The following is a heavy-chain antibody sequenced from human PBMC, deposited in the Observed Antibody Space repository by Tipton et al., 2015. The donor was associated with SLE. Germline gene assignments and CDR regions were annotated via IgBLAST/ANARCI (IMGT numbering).Heavy chain of an antibody. D-gene: IGHD6-13*01. CDR1: GFTFSSYA. V-gene: IGHV3-23*01. CDR3: AKYRLIAAAGHFDY. Sequence: SLRLSCAASGFTFSSYAMTWVRQAPGKGLEWVSIISGSGGSTYYAESVKGRFTISRDNSKNTLYLQMNSLRAEDTAVYFCAKYRLIAAAGHFDYWGQGTLVTVSS. J-gene: IGHJ4*02. CDR2: ISGSGGST.